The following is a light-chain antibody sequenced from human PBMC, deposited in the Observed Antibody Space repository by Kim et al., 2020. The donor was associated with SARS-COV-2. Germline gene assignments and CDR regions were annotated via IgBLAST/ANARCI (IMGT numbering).Light chain of an antibody. Sequence: RVTISGSGSSSNIGSNYVYWYQQLPGTAPKLLIYRNNQRPSGVPDRFSGSKSGTSASLAISGLRSEDEADYYCAAWDDSLSGRYVFGTGTKVTVL. CDR3: AAWDDSLSGRYV. CDR1: SSNIGSNY. J-gene: IGLJ1*01. V-gene: IGLV1-47*01. CDR2: RNN.